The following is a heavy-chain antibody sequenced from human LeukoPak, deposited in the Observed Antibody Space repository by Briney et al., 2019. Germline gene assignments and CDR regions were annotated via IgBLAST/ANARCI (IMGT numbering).Heavy chain of an antibody. CDR3: ARDPEDGSYYDY. CDR2: INAGNGNT. CDR1: GYTFTSYA. V-gene: IGHV1-3*01. J-gene: IGHJ4*02. D-gene: IGHD1-14*01. Sequence: ASVKVSCKASGYTFTSYAMHWVRQAPGQRLEWMGWINAGNGNTKYSQKFQGRVTITRDTSASTAYMELSSLRSEDTAVYYCARDPEDGSYYDYWGQGTLVTVSS.